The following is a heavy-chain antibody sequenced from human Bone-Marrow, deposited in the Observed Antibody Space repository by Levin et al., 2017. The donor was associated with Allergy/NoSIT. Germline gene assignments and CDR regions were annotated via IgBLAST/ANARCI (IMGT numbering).Heavy chain of an antibody. J-gene: IGHJ4*02. V-gene: IGHV3-30*03. Sequence: QTGGSLRLSCATSGFTFRSYDMHWVRQAPGKGLDWVTLISYDGKSKYYGDSVKGRFTVSRDNSKNTLYLQMNLLRPEDTAVYYCATDMIRFKRGGIDYWGQGTPVAVSS. CDR2: ISYDGKSK. CDR1: GFTFRSYD. CDR3: ATDMIRFKRGGIDY. D-gene: IGHD3-16*01.